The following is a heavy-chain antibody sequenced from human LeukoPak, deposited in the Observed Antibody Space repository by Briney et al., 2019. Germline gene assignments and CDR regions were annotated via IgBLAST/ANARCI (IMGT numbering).Heavy chain of an antibody. Sequence: QPGGSLRLSCAASRFTFSSYGMNWVRQAPGKGPEWVSYISSSGSTMYYADSVKGRFTISRDNAENSLYLQMNNLRVEDTAVYYRARDTARMTNAFDMWGQGTMVTVSS. CDR1: RFTFSSYG. CDR3: ARDTARMTNAFDM. CDR2: ISSSGSTM. J-gene: IGHJ3*02. V-gene: IGHV3-48*03. D-gene: IGHD2-8*01.